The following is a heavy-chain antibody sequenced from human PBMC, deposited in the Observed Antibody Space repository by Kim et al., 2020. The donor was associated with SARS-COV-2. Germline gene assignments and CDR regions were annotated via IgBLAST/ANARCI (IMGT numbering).Heavy chain of an antibody. CDR1: GGSISSSSYY. D-gene: IGHD3-16*01. J-gene: IGHJ6*02. Sequence: SETLSLTCTVSGGSISSSSYYWGWIRQPPGKGLEWIGSIYYSGSTYYNPSLKSRVTISVDTSKNQFSLKLSSVTAADTAVYYCARLRSRDYDYVWGSYPPGYYYGMDVWGQGTTVTVSS. CDR2: IYYSGST. CDR3: ARLRSRDYDYVWGSYPPGYYYGMDV. V-gene: IGHV4-39*01.